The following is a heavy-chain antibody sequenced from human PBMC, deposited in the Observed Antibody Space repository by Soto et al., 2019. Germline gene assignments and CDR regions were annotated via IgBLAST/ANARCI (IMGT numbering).Heavy chain of an antibody. CDR3: AKDFFPKIAVAGIFDY. V-gene: IGHV3-30*18. CDR2: ISYDGSNK. J-gene: IGHJ4*02. CDR1: GFTFSIYG. D-gene: IGHD6-19*01. Sequence: WGSLGLSCAASGFTFSIYGMHWVRQAPGKGLEWVAVISYDGSNKYYADSVKGRFTISRDNSKNTLYLQMNSLRAEDTAVYYCAKDFFPKIAVAGIFDYWGQGTMVTVSS.